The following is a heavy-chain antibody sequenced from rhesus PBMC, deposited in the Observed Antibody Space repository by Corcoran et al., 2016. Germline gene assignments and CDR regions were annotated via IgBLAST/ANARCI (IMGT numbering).Heavy chain of an antibody. J-gene: IGHJ5-2*01. Sequence: QVQLQESGPGLVKPSETLSLTCAVSGDSISSGYYYWSWARQPPGKGLGWIGYISYTGTPGNNPSLKSRVTISRETSTNQFSLNLNSVTAADTAVYYCARVSILGSDRKDSLDVWGQGILVTVSS. CDR2: ISYTGTP. CDR1: GDSISSGYYY. D-gene: IGHD3-22*01. CDR3: ARVSILGSDRKDSLDV. V-gene: IGHV4-122*02.